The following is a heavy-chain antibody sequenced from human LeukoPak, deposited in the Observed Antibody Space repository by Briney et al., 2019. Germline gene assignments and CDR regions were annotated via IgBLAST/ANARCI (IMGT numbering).Heavy chain of an antibody. J-gene: IGHJ5*02. Sequence: PGGSLRLSCAASGFSFSDYWMSWVRQAPGKGLVWVSRIDYDGTTTTYADSVKGRFTISRDNAKNTLYLQMNSLRAEDTAVYYCTHLGWFDPWGQGTLVTVSS. CDR2: IDYDGTTT. CDR1: GFSFSDYW. V-gene: IGHV3-74*01. CDR3: THLGWFDP.